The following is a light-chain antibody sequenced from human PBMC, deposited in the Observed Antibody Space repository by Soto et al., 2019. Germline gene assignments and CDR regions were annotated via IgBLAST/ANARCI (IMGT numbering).Light chain of an antibody. CDR2: EVS. J-gene: IGLJ1*01. CDR1: RSDVGGYNY. V-gene: IGLV2-11*01. Sequence: QSALTQPRSVSGSLGQSVTISCAGTRSDVGGYNYVSWYQQPPGTAPKLMIYEVSKRPSGVPDRFSGSKSGNTASLTISGLQAEDEGDYYCCSYAGRYTWVFGTGTQLTVL. CDR3: CSYAGRYTWV.